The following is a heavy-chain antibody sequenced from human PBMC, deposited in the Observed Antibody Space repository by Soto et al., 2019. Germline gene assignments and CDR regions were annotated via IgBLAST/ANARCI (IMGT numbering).Heavy chain of an antibody. CDR2: IWYDGSNK. Sequence: GGSLRLSCAASGFTFSSYGMHWVRQAPGKGLEWVAVIWYDGSNKHYADSVKGRFTISRDNSKNTLYLQMNSLRAEDTAVYYCARDLGGQTTVVTRPYYGMDVWGQGTTVTVSS. CDR1: GFTFSSYG. CDR3: ARDLGGQTTVVTRPYYGMDV. D-gene: IGHD4-17*01. V-gene: IGHV3-33*01. J-gene: IGHJ6*02.